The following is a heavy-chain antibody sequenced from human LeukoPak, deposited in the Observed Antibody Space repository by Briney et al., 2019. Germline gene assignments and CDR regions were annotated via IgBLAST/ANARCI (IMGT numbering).Heavy chain of an antibody. CDR2: ISSSSSYI. CDR3: ARDYFRGYSYGYFDY. D-gene: IGHD5-18*01. J-gene: IGHJ4*02. V-gene: IGHV3-21*01. Sequence: GGSLRLSCAASGFTFSSYSMNWVRQAPGKGLEWVSSISSSSSYIYYADSVKGRFTISRDNAKNSLYLQMNSLRAEDTAVYYCARDYFRGYSYGYFDYWGQGTLVTASS. CDR1: GFTFSSYS.